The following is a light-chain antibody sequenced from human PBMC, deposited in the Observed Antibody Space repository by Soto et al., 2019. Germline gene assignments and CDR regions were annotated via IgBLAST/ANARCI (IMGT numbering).Light chain of an antibody. V-gene: IGLV2-14*01. J-gene: IGLJ1*01. CDR2: DVS. CDR1: SSDVGGYKY. Sequence: QSALAQPASLSGSPGQSIAISCTGTSSDVGGYKYVSWYQQYPGKAPKLMIYDVSNRPSGVSDRFSGSKSGNTASLTISGLQSEDEADYYCSSYTSSSSYVFGTGTKVTVL. CDR3: SSYTSSSSYV.